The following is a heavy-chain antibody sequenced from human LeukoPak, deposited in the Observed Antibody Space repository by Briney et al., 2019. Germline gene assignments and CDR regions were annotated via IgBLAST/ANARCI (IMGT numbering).Heavy chain of an antibody. CDR3: ARVDQQLSFSDYFDN. Sequence: GGSLRLSCAASGFTFDDYGMSWVRQAPGKGLEWVSCINWNGGSTGYADSVEGRFTISRDNAKNSLYLQMNSLRAEDTALYYCARVDQQLSFSDYFDNWGQGTLVTVSS. D-gene: IGHD6-13*01. CDR1: GFTFDDYG. CDR2: INWNGGST. J-gene: IGHJ4*02. V-gene: IGHV3-20*04.